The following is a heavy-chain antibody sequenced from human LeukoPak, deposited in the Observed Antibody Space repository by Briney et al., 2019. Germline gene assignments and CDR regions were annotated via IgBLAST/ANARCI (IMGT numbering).Heavy chain of an antibody. CDR2: ISGSGGST. CDR3: ANSLRYFGWLLSLDY. D-gene: IGHD3-9*01. V-gene: IGHV3-23*01. CDR1: GFTFSSYA. J-gene: IGHJ4*02. Sequence: PGGSLRLSCAASGFTFSSYAMSWVRQAPGKGLEWVSAISGSGGSTYYADSVKGRFTISRDNSKNTLYLQMNSLRAEDTAVYYCANSLRYFGWLLSLDYWGQGTLVTVSP.